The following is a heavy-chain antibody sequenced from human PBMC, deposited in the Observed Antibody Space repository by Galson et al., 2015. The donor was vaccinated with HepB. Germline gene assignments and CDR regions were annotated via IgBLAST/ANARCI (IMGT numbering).Heavy chain of an antibody. D-gene: IGHD3-10*01. Sequence: SLRLSCAASGFSFSDYYMPWIRQAPGKGLEWVSYISDSGTTRHYAESVKGRFTISRDNAKNSLYLQINSLRAEDTAVYYCAGAAGWLDPWGQGTLVTVSS. V-gene: IGHV3-11*01. CDR3: AGAAGWLDP. CDR2: ISDSGTTR. CDR1: GFSFSDYY. J-gene: IGHJ5*02.